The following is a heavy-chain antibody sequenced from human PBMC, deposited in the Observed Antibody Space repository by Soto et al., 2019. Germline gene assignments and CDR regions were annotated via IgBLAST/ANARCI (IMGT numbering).Heavy chain of an antibody. CDR3: ASRYGGNFDS. Sequence: QVQLQESGPGLVKPSETLSLTCTVSGGSISSYYWSWIRQPPGKGLEWIGYIYYSGSTTYNPSLKSRVTISVDTAKNQFSLKLSSVTAADTAVYYCASRYGGNFDSWGQGTLVTISS. J-gene: IGHJ4*02. D-gene: IGHD3-16*01. V-gene: IGHV4-59*01. CDR2: IYYSGST. CDR1: GGSISSYY.